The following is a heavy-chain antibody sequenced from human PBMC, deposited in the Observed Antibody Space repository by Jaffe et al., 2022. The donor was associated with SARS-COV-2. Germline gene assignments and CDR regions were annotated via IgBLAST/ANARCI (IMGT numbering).Heavy chain of an antibody. CDR2: ISYDGSNK. CDR1: GFTFSSYG. J-gene: IGHJ6*02. D-gene: IGHD3-9*01. V-gene: IGHV3-30*03. Sequence: QVQLVESGGGVVQPGRSLRLSCAASGFTFSSYGMHWVRQAPGKGLEWVAVISYDGSNKYYADSVKGRFTISRDNSKNTLYLQMNSLRAEDTAVYYCALQAYYDILTGPIHYYYYGMDVWGQGTTVTVSS. CDR3: ALQAYYDILTGPIHYYYYGMDV.